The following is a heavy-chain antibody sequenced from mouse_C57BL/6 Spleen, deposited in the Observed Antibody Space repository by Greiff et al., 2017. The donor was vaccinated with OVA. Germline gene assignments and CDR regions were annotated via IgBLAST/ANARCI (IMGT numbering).Heavy chain of an antibody. V-gene: IGHV2-9-1*01. Sequence: VQVVESGPGLVAPSQSLSITCTVSGFSLTSYAISWVRQPPGKGLEWLGVIWTGGGTNYNSALKSRLSISKDNAKSQVFLKMNSLQTDDTARYYCARESQSPRQLRLLDYWGQGTTLTVSS. CDR3: ARESQSPRQLRLLDY. CDR2: IWTGGGT. CDR1: GFSLTSYA. D-gene: IGHD3-2*02. J-gene: IGHJ2*01.